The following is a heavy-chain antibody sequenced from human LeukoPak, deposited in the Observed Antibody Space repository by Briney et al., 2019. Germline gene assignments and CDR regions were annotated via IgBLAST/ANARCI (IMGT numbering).Heavy chain of an antibody. CDR1: GGPISSSSYY. CDR3: ATGLGENQRYFDY. D-gene: IGHD3-16*01. J-gene: IGHJ4*02. Sequence: SETLSLTCTVSGGPISSSSYYWGWIRQPPGKGLEWIGSIYYSGSTNYNPSLKSRVTISVDTSKNQFSLKLSSVTAADTAVYYCATGLGENQRYFDYWGQGTLVTVSS. CDR2: IYYSGST. V-gene: IGHV4-39*07.